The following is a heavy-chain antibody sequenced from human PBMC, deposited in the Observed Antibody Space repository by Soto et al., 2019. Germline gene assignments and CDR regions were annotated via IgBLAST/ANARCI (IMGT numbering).Heavy chain of an antibody. CDR1: GFSLSTSGVG. J-gene: IGHJ5*02. CDR2: IYWDDDK. CDR3: AHLVVPAAMLFGGFDP. Sequence: QITLKESGPTLVKPTQTLTLTCTFSGFSLSTSGVGVGWIRQPPGKALEWLALIYWDDDKRYSPSLKSRLTITKATSKNQVVLTMTNMYPVDTATYYCAHLVVPAAMLFGGFDPWGQGTLVTVSS. D-gene: IGHD2-2*01. V-gene: IGHV2-5*02.